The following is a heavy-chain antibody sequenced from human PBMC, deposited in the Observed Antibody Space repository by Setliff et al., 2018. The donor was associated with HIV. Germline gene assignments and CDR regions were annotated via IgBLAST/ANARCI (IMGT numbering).Heavy chain of an antibody. CDR1: GGSIRSFF. CDR2: IYYSGST. D-gene: IGHD1-26*01. J-gene: IGHJ6*03. Sequence: PSETLSLTCTVSGGSIRSFFWSWIRQPPGKGLEWIGNIYYSGSTYYNPSLKSRVTISVDTSKNQFSLKLTSVTAADSATYYCARGSLGWELLRGPYYYYYYMDVWGKGTTVTVSS. CDR3: ARGSLGWELLRGPYYYYYYMDV. V-gene: IGHV4-59*08.